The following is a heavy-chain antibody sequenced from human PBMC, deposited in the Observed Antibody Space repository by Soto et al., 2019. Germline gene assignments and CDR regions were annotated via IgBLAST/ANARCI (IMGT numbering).Heavy chain of an antibody. D-gene: IGHD3-3*01. J-gene: IGHJ4*02. CDR1: GFSLTTSGVG. CDR2: IYWDDDK. Sequence: QITLNESGPPVVRPTETLTLTCRFSGFSLTTSGVGVGWIRQSPGKAPEWLALIYWDDDKRYSASLKSRLTITKDTSKNQVVLPVFDLDPTDTSTYYCAHRVLRTVFGLVTKTAIYFTFWGQGTPVAVSS. V-gene: IGHV2-5*02. CDR3: AHRVLRTVFGLVTKTAIYFTF.